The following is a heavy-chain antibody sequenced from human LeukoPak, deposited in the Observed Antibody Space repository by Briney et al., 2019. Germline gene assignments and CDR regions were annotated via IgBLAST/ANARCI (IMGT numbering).Heavy chain of an antibody. V-gene: IGHV1-69*13. Sequence: SVKVSCKASGGTFSSYAISWVRQAPGQGLEWMGGIIPIFGTANYAQKFQGRVTITADESTSTAYMELSSLRSEDTAVYYCAAAYCGGDCFYYYYGMDVWGQGTTVTVSS. J-gene: IGHJ6*02. CDR3: AAAYCGGDCFYYYYGMDV. CDR2: IIPIFGTA. D-gene: IGHD2-21*02. CDR1: GGTFSSYA.